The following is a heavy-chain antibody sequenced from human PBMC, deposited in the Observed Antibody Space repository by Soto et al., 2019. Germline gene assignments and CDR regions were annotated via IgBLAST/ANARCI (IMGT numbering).Heavy chain of an antibody. V-gene: IGHV4-59*01. CDR2: IYYSGST. D-gene: IGHD1-26*01. Sequence: PSETLSLTCTVSGGSISSYYWSWIRQPPGKGLEWIGYIYYSGSTNYNPSLKSRVTISVDTSKNQFSLKLSSVTAADTAVYYCARGMLHPWELLDCWGQGTLVTVSS. J-gene: IGHJ4*02. CDR3: ARGMLHPWELLDC. CDR1: GGSISSYY.